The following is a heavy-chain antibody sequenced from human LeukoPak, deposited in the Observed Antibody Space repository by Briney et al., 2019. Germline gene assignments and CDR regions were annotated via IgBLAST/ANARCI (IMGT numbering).Heavy chain of an antibody. D-gene: IGHD4-17*01. CDR2: IIPIFGTA. V-gene: IGHV1-69*13. CDR1: GYTFTSYA. J-gene: IGHJ6*02. CDR3: ARGAGDYEWGAPGSYYGMDV. Sequence: SVKVSCKASGYTFTSYAISWVRQAPGQGLEWMGGIIPIFGTANYAQKFQGRVTITADESTSTAYMELSSLRSEDTAVYYCARGAGDYEWGAPGSYYGMDVWGQGTTVTVSS.